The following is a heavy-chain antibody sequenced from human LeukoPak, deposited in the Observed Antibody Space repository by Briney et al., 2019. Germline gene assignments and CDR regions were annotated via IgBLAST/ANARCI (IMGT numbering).Heavy chain of an antibody. CDR3: ARLDGYCSGGSCYSVSFVDP. V-gene: IGHV4-38-2*01. J-gene: IGHJ5*02. CDR2: IYYSGST. CDR1: GYSISSGYY. D-gene: IGHD2-15*01. Sequence: SETLSLTCAVSGYSISSGYYWGWIRQPPGKGLEWIGSIYYSGSTYYNPSLKSRVTISVDTSKNQFSLKLSSVTAADTAVYYCARLDGYCSGGSCYSVSFVDPWGQGTLVTVSS.